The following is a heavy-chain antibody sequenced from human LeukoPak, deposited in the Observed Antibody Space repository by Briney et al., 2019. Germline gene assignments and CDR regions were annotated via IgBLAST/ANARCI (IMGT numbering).Heavy chain of an antibody. Sequence: SGYCWGWIRQPPGKGLEWVGRTRNKANSYTTEYAASVKGRFTISRDDSKNSLYLQMNSLKTEDTAVYYCARVSKVGATSIDYWGQGTLVTVSS. CDR1: SGYC. CDR2: TRNKANSYTT. D-gene: IGHD1-26*01. J-gene: IGHJ4*02. CDR3: ARVSKVGATSIDY. V-gene: IGHV3-72*01.